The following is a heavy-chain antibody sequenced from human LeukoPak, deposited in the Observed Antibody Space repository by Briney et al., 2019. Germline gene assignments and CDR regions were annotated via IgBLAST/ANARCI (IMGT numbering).Heavy chain of an antibody. J-gene: IGHJ4*02. Sequence: GGSLRLSCAGSEFTFRSYGMHWVRQAPGKGLEWVSSISGSSSDIYYADSVKGRFTISRDNSKNSLYLQMKSLRAEDTALYYCARRGYHDYSGFDYWGQGTLVTVSS. CDR3: ARRGYHDYSGFDY. V-gene: IGHV3-21*01. D-gene: IGHD1-26*01. CDR2: ISGSSSDI. CDR1: EFTFRSYG.